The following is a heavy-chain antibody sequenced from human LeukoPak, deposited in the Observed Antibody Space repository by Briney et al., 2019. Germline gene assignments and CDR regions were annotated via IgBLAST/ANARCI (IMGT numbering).Heavy chain of an antibody. CDR3: ARDFQYYDFWSGYFDY. D-gene: IGHD3-3*01. J-gene: IGHJ4*02. V-gene: IGHV3-11*01. Sequence: PGGSLRLSCAASGFTFSDYYMSWIRQAPGKGLEWVSHISSSGSTIYYADSVKGRFTISRDNAKNSLYLQMNSLRAEDTAVYYCARDFQYYDFWSGYFDYWGQGTLVTVSS. CDR1: GFTFSDYY. CDR2: ISSSGSTI.